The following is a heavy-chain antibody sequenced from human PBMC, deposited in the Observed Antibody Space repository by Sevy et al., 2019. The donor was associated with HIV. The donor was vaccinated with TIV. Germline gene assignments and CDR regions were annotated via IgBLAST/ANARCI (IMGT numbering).Heavy chain of an antibody. CDR1: GFTFSSYA. J-gene: IGHJ3*02. Sequence: GGSLRLSCAASGFTFSSYAMSWVRQAPGKGLEWVSVISGSGGSTYYADSVKGRFTISRDNSKNTLFLQMNSLGAEDTAVYYCEKADIVVVVAEAFDIWGQGTMVTVSS. D-gene: IGHD2-15*01. CDR3: EKADIVVVVAEAFDI. V-gene: IGHV3-23*01. CDR2: ISGSGGST.